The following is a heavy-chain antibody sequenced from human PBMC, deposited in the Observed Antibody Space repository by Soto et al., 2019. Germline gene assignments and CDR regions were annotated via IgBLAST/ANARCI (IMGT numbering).Heavy chain of an antibody. V-gene: IGHV3-72*01. CDR2: SGNKPNSYIT. Sequence: GGSLRLSCAASGFIFSDHYMDWVRQAPGKGLEWVGRSGNKPNSYITEYAASVKGRFTISRDDSKNSLYLHMDSLKTEDTAVYYCARDSRSRFGAAGAYLDYWGPGTMVTVSS. CDR3: ARDSRSRFGAAGAYLDY. D-gene: IGHD3-10*01. CDR1: GFIFSDHY. J-gene: IGHJ4*02.